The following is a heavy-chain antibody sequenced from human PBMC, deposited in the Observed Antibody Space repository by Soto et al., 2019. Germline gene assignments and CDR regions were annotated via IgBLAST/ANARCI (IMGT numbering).Heavy chain of an antibody. CDR1: GGTFAGYA. CDR2: IIPIFGTA. J-gene: IGHJ4*02. D-gene: IGHD5-12*01. CDR3: ARSGWLQIPFDY. Sequence: QVQLVQSGAEVKKPGSSVKVSCKASGGTFAGYAIGWVHRALGKGLEWMGGIIPIFGTANYAQKFQGRVTITADESTSTAYMELSSLRSEDTAVYYCARSGWLQIPFDYWGQGTLVTVSS. V-gene: IGHV1-69*12.